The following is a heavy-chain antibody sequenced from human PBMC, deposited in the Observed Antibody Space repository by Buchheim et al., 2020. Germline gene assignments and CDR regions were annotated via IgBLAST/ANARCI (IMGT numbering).Heavy chain of an antibody. Sequence: QLQLQESGPGLVKPSETLSLTCTASGGSISSSSYYWGWIRQPPGKGLEWIGSIYYSGSTYYNPSLKSRVTISVDTSKNQFSLKLSSVTAADTAVYYCARDRYCSGGSCPDNWFDPWGQGTL. D-gene: IGHD2-15*01. J-gene: IGHJ5*02. CDR3: ARDRYCSGGSCPDNWFDP. CDR1: GGSISSSSYY. CDR2: IYYSGST. V-gene: IGHV4-39*07.